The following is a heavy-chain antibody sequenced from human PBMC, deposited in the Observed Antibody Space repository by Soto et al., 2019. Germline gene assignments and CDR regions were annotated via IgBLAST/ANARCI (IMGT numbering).Heavy chain of an antibody. D-gene: IGHD1-7*01. CDR3: ARDGGITGTTEGYFDY. V-gene: IGHV1-69*08. Sequence: QVQLVQSGAEVKKPGSSVKVSCKASGGTFLSSSFSWVRQAPGQRLEWMGRITPFLGTPNYAQQFHGRVTIIADKSTGKAYLGLTSLSSEDTAVYYCARDGGITGTTEGYFDYWGQGTLVTVSS. CDR1: GGTFLSSS. J-gene: IGHJ4*02. CDR2: ITPFLGTP.